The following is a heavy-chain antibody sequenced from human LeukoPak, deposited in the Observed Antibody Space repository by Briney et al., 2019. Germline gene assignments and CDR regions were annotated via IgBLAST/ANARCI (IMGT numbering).Heavy chain of an antibody. CDR3: ARAPPYI. J-gene: IGHJ3*02. Sequence: GGSLRLSCAASGFTFSSYSMNWVRQAPGEGLEWISYISSSSSTIYYADSVKGRFTISRDNAKNSLYLQMNSLRAEDTAVYYCARAPPYIWGQGTMVTVSS. CDR2: ISSSSSTI. CDR1: GFTFSSYS. V-gene: IGHV3-48*04.